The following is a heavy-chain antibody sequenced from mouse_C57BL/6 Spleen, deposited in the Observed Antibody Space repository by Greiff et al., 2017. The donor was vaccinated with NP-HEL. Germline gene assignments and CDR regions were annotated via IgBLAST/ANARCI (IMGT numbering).Heavy chain of an antibody. V-gene: IGHV1-64*01. CDR2: IHPNSGST. CDR3: ARSSTVVADYYAMDY. D-gene: IGHD1-1*01. CDR1: GYTFTSYW. Sequence: QVQLQQSGAELVKPGASVKLSCKASGYTFTSYWMHWVKQRPGQGLEWIGMIHPNSGSTNYNEKFKSKATLTVDKSSSTAYMQLSSLTSEDSAVYYCARSSTVVADYYAMDYWGQGTSVTVSS. J-gene: IGHJ4*01.